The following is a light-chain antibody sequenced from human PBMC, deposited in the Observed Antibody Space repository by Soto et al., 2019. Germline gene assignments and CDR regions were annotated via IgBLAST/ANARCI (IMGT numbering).Light chain of an antibody. Sequence: EIVMTQSPATLSVSPGEGATLSCRASQSLSSHLAWYQQKPGQSPSLLIYGASTRATGIPARFSGSGSGTDFTLTISRLEPEDFAVYYCQQYGSSPLITFGQGTRLEI. CDR1: QSLSSH. CDR3: QQYGSSPLIT. J-gene: IGKJ5*01. CDR2: GAS. V-gene: IGKV3-15*01.